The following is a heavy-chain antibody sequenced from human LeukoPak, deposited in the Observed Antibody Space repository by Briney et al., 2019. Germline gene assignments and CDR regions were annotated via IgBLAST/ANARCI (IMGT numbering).Heavy chain of an antibody. CDR3: ARRRGYSYVVPSSFDY. CDR1: GGSFSGDY. V-gene: IGHV4-34*01. CDR2: INHSGST. D-gene: IGHD5-18*01. J-gene: IGHJ4*02. Sequence: SETLSLTCAVYGGSFSGDYWSWIRQPPGKGLDWIGEINHSGSTNYNPSFKSRVTISVDTSKNQFSLKLSSVTAADTAVYYCARRRGYSYVVPSSFDYWGQGTLVTVSS.